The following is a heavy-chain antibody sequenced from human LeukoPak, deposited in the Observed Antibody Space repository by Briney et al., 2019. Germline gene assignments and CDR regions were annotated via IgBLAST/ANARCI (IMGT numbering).Heavy chain of an antibody. J-gene: IGHJ3*02. CDR3: ARGYSRAAFDI. CDR1: GFTFSNFW. V-gene: IGHV3-48*01. D-gene: IGHD2-15*01. Sequence: GGSLRLSCTVSGFTFSNFWMNWVRQAPGKGLEWVSFISSTGGTIYYADSVKGRFTVSRDNGKNSLLLQMNSLRAEDTALYYCARGYSRAAFDIWGQGTVVAVSS. CDR2: ISSTGGTI.